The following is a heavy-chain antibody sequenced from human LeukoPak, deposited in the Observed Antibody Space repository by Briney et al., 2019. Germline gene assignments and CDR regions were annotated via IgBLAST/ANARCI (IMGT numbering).Heavy chain of an antibody. J-gene: IGHJ4*02. CDR2: GLYTGNT. CDR3: AREHRSSKYFDS. V-gene: IGHV4-39*02. CDR1: GGSIAVNHYY. Sequence: SEALSLTCSVSGGSIAVNHYYWGWIRQPPGKGLEWIGSGLYTGNTYSNPSLRSRVTISVDTSKNEFSLKMNSVTAADTAVYYCAREHRSSKYFDSWGQGALMIVSS. D-gene: IGHD6-6*01.